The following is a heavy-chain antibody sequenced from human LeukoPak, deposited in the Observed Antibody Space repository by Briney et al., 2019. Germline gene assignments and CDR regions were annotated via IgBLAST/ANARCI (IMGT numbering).Heavy chain of an antibody. V-gene: IGHV1-18*01. D-gene: IGHD6-19*01. J-gene: IGHJ4*02. CDR2: ISAYNGNT. CDR1: GYTFTSYG. CDR3: ARESNPPAAGTVDY. Sequence: ASVKVSCKASGYTFTSYGISWVRQAPGQGLEWMGWISAYNGNTNYAQKLQGRVTMTTETSTSTAYMELRSLRSDDTAVYYCARESNPPAAGTVDYWGQGTLVTVSS.